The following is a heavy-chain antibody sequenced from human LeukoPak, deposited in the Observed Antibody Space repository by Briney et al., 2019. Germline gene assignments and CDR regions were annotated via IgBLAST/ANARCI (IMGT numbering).Heavy chain of an antibody. CDR3: ARGRSGGSTWARNPTSTYYLDS. Sequence: ASVKVSCKASGYTFSNYGINWVRQAPEQGLEWMGWISAYSGNTKYAQKLQGRVTMTTDTSTNTAYMELKSLRSDDTAVFYCARGRSGGSTWARNPTSTYYLDSWGQGTLVIVSP. V-gene: IGHV1-18*01. CDR2: ISAYSGNT. D-gene: IGHD6-13*01. CDR1: GYTFSNYG. J-gene: IGHJ4*02.